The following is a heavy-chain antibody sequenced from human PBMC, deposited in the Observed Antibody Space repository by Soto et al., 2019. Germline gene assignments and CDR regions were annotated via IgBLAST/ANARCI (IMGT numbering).Heavy chain of an antibody. V-gene: IGHV1-18*01. CDR2: ISAYNGNT. J-gene: IGHJ6*02. Sequence: QVQLVQSGAEVKKPGASVKVSCKASGYTFTSYGISWVRQAPGQGLEWMGWISAYNGNTNYAQKLQGRVTMTTDTSTSTAYMELRILRSDDTAVYYCARDLGYGSSWYGDYYYYYGMDVWGQGTTVTVFS. D-gene: IGHD6-13*01. CDR1: GYTFTSYG. CDR3: ARDLGYGSSWYGDYYYYYGMDV.